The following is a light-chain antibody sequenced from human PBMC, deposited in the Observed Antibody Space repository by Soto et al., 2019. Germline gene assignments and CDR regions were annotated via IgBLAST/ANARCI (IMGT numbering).Light chain of an antibody. CDR3: VQASHWPYT. CDR2: KVS. J-gene: IGKJ2*01. CDR1: QSLVYSDGNTY. Sequence: DVVMTQSPLSLPVTLGQPASISCRSSQSLVYSDGNTYLNWFQQRPGQSPRRLIYKVSNRDSGVPDRFSGSGSVTDFALKISRVEAEDVGVYYCVQASHWPYTFGQGTNLAIK. V-gene: IGKV2-30*01.